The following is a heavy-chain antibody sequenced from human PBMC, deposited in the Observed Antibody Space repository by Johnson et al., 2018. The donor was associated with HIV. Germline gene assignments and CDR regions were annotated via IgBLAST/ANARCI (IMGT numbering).Heavy chain of an antibody. J-gene: IGHJ3*01. CDR3: AKEGRDAFDV. D-gene: IGHD3-10*01. CDR2: ISWDGGST. V-gene: IGHV3-43*02. Sequence: VQLVESGGGVVRPGGSLRLSCADSGFTFDDYGMSWVRQAPGKGLEWVSFISWDGGSTYYADSVKGRFTISRDNIKNSLYLQMNSLGAEASALYYCAKEGRDAFDVWGQGTTVTVSS. CDR1: GFTFDDYG.